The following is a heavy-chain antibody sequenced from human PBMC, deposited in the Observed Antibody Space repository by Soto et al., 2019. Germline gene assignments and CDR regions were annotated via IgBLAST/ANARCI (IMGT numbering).Heavy chain of an antibody. CDR3: ARGPYCSSTNCQPREYYHYYMDV. CDR1: GYSFTSYW. V-gene: IGHV5-51*01. CDR2: IYPGDSDT. D-gene: IGHD2-2*01. J-gene: IGHJ6*03. Sequence: GESLKISCKGSGYSFTSYWIGWVRQMPGKGLEWMGIIYPGDSDTRYSPSFQGQVTISSGKSISTAYLQWSSLKASETAMYYCARGPYCSSTNCQPREYYHYYMDVWGKGTTVTVSS.